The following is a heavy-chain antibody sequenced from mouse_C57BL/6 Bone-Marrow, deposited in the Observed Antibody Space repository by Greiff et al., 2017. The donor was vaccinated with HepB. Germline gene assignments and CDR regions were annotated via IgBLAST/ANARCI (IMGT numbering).Heavy chain of an antibody. J-gene: IGHJ2*01. Sequence: QVQLQQPGAELVKPGASVKLSCKASGYTFTSYWMHWVKQRPGQGLEWIGMIHPNSGSTNYNEKFKSKATLTVDKSSSTAYMQLSSLTSEDSAVYYCARRITTVGYFDYWGQGTTLTVSS. D-gene: IGHD1-1*01. CDR1: GYTFTSYW. CDR3: ARRITTVGYFDY. V-gene: IGHV1-64*01. CDR2: IHPNSGST.